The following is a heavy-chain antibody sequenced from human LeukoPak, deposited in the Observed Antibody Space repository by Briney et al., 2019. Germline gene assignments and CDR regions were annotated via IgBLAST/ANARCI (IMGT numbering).Heavy chain of an antibody. J-gene: IGHJ4*02. V-gene: IGHV1-2*06. D-gene: IGHD1-26*01. CDR3: ARFDGLVGAVDY. CDR1: GYTFTGYY. CDR2: INPNSGGT. Sequence: ASVKVSCKASGYTFTGYYMHWVRQAPGQGLVWMGRINPNSGGTNYAQKFQGRVTMTRDTSISTAYMELSRLRSDDTAVYYCARFDGLVGAVDYWGQGTLVTVSS.